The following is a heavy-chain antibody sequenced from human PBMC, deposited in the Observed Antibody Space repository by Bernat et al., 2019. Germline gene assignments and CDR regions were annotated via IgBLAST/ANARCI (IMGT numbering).Heavy chain of an antibody. J-gene: IGHJ6*02. CDR2: INAGNGNT. V-gene: IGHV1-3*01. CDR1: GYTFTSYA. Sequence: QVQLVQSGAEVKKPGASVKVSCKASGYTFTSYAMHWVRQAPGQRLEWMGWINAGNGNTKYSQKFQGRVTITRDTSASTAYMELSSLRSEDTAVYYCARGEYSSSGDYYGMDVWGQGTTVTVSS. D-gene: IGHD6-6*01. CDR3: ARGEYSSSGDYYGMDV.